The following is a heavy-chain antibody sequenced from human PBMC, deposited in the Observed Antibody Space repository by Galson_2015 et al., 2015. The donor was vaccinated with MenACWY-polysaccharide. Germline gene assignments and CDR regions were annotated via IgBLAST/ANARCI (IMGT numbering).Heavy chain of an antibody. D-gene: IGHD4-23*01. CDR3: ARVRGPTVATRYFDY. V-gene: IGHV3-48*02. Sequence: SLRLSCAGSGFTFSSYSIIWVRQAPGKGLEWVSYITTSGSTRYYADSVKGRFTVSRGNAKNSVYLQMNSLRDEDTAVYYCARVRGPTVATRYFDYWGQGTLVTVSS. J-gene: IGHJ4*02. CDR1: GFTFSSYS. CDR2: ITTSGSTR.